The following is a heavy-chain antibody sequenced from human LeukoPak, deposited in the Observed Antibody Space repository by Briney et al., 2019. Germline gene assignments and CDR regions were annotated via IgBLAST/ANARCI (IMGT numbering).Heavy chain of an antibody. CDR1: GGSVRSGSYH. Sequence: SETLSLTCTVSGGSVRSGSYHWSWIRQPPGKGLEWIGYVYYSGDTNYNPSLKSRVTISVDTSNNQFSLKLSSVTAADTAVYYCARDTGFCSGGSCYHNYFDYWGQGTLVIVSS. CDR3: ARDTGFCSGGSCYHNYFDY. J-gene: IGHJ4*02. V-gene: IGHV4-61*01. D-gene: IGHD2-15*01. CDR2: VYYSGDT.